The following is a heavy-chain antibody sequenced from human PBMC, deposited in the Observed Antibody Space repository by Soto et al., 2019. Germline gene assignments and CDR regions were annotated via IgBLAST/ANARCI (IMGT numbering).Heavy chain of an antibody. CDR1: GFSFNDYA. CDR3: AKGLAGSTSRPFHY. V-gene: IGHV3-9*01. J-gene: IGHJ4*02. D-gene: IGHD2-2*01. CDR2: ISWNSGSI. Sequence: EVQLVESGGGLVQPGRSLRLSCAASGFSFNDYAMHWVRQAPGKGLEWVSGISWNSGSIGYADFVKGRFTSSRDNAKKPLYLEMNSLRPEDTALYYCAKGLAGSTSRPFHYWGQGTLVTVSS.